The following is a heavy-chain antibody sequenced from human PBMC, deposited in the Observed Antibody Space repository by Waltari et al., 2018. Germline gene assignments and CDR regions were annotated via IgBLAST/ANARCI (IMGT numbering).Heavy chain of an antibody. CDR3: ARDYLRGAAAALNWYFDL. D-gene: IGHD6-13*01. V-gene: IGHV3-33*01. Sequence: QVQLVESGGGVVQPGRSLRLSCAASGFTFSRYGMHWVRQAPGKGLEWVAVIWDDGSNKYYADSGKGRFTISRDNSKNTLYLQMNSLRAEDTAVYYCARDYLRGAAAALNWYFDLWGRGTLVTVSS. CDR1: GFTFSRYG. J-gene: IGHJ2*01. CDR2: IWDDGSNK.